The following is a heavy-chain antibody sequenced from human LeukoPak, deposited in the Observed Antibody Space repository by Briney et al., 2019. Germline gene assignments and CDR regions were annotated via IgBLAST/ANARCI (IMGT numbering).Heavy chain of an antibody. D-gene: IGHD3-10*01. CDR2: IYCDDDK. CDR3: ARAYYYGSGITY. J-gene: IGHJ4*02. Sequence: SGPTLVNPTQTLTLTCTFSGFSLSTSGVGVGWIRQPPGKALEWLALIYCDDDKRYSPSLKSRLTITKDTSKNQVVLTMTNMDPVDTATYYCARAYYYGSGITYWGQGTLVTVSS. V-gene: IGHV2-5*02. CDR1: GFSLSTSGVG.